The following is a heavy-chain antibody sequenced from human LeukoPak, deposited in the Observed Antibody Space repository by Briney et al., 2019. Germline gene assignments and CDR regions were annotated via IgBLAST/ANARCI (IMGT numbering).Heavy chain of an antibody. D-gene: IGHD5-12*01. CDR1: GYSFIAYY. CDR3: ARDVPMGGGYSGYDSGDL. CDR2: MNPNTGDT. Sequence: GASVKVSCRASGYSFIAYYVHWVRQAPGQGPEWMGRMNPNTGDTKYAQKFQGRVTLTRDTSISTAYMELSSLRSDDTAVYYCARDVPMGGGYSGYDSGDLWGQGTLVTISS. V-gene: IGHV1-2*06. J-gene: IGHJ5*02.